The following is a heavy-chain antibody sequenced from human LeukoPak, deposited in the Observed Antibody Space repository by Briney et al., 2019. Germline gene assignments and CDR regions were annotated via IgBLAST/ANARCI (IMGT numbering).Heavy chain of an antibody. CDR2: ISGSGIGT. CDR1: GFTFSSYA. Sequence: GGSLRLSCTASGFTFSSYAMSWVRQAPGKGLEWVSAISGSGIGTYYADSVKGRFTISRDNSKNTLYLQMNSLRADDTAVYSCAKHYYGSGSYWAGLEYWGQGTWSPSPQ. D-gene: IGHD3-10*01. CDR3: AKHYYGSGSYWAGLEY. J-gene: IGHJ4*02. V-gene: IGHV3-23*01.